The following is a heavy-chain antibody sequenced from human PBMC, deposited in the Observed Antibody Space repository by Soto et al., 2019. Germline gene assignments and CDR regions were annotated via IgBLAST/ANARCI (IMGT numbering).Heavy chain of an antibody. CDR3: AREGGGSEWYFDL. CDR1: GFTFSDYY. CDR2: ISSSSSYT. D-gene: IGHD1-26*01. V-gene: IGHV3-11*06. Sequence: PGGSLRLSCAASGFTFSDYYMSWIRQAPGKGLGWVSYISSSSSYTNYADSVKGRFTISRDNAKNSLYLQMNSLRAEDTAVYYCAREGGGSEWYFDLWGRGTLVTVSS. J-gene: IGHJ2*01.